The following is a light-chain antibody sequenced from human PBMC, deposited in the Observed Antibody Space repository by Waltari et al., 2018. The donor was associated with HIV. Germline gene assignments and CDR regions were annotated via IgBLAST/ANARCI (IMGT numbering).Light chain of an antibody. CDR1: QTVVSY. J-gene: IGKJ5*01. CDR3: QQRYSWPPIT. CDR2: DAS. V-gene: IGKV3-11*01. Sequence: EVVLTQSPATLSLSPGERATPSCRASQTVVSYLAWYQQRPGQAPRLLIYDASNRATGVPAMFSGSGSGTDFTLTISSLEPEDFAIYYCQQRYSWPPITFGQGTRLDIK.